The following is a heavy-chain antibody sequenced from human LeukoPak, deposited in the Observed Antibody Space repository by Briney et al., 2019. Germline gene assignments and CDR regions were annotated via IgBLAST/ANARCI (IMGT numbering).Heavy chain of an antibody. CDR3: ARGRTLPHPLQVWFDA. CDR1: GGSISSYY. J-gene: IGHJ5*02. Sequence: SETLSLTCTVSGGSISSYYWSWIRRPPGKGLEWIGYIYFSGNTTYNPSLKRRLTMSLDTSKNQFSLNLTSVRAPDTAVYFCARGRTLPHPLQVWFDAWGQGTLVTVSS. CDR2: IYFSGNT. D-gene: IGHD4-11*01. V-gene: IGHV4-59*08.